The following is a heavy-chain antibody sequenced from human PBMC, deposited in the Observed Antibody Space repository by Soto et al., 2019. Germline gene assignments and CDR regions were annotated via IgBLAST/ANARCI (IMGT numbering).Heavy chain of an antibody. J-gene: IGHJ4*02. CDR3: ARVRWTLRLEESDAS. Sequence: QVQLVQSGAEVKKPGSSVKVSCKGSGGTFNAHAISWVRQAPGQGLEWMGGIIPLFGTPNYAQKFQGRLTINADTSTTTAYLELSSLRSGVTAIYFCARVRWTLRLEESDASWGQGTLVTVSS. D-gene: IGHD2-15*01. CDR2: IIPLFGTP. CDR1: GGTFNAHA. V-gene: IGHV1-69*06.